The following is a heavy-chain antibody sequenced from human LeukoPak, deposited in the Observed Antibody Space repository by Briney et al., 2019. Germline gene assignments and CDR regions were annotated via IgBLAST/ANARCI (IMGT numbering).Heavy chain of an antibody. CDR1: GSTFTSNG. V-gene: IGHV1-69*04. CDR3: AREEGSYYASGAFDI. D-gene: IGHD1-26*01. J-gene: IGHJ3*02. Sequence: ASVKVSFTGSGSTFTSNGISWVRQGPGQGLEWMGRIIPILGIANHAQKFQGRVTITADKSTSTAYMELSSLRSEDTAVYYCAREEGSYYASGAFDIWGQGTMVTVSS. CDR2: IIPILGIA.